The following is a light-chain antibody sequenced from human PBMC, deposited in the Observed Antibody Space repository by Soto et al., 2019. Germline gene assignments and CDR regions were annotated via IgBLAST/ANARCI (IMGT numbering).Light chain of an antibody. Sequence: DIILTQSPAIVSVSPGERATLSCRASRSVRTNLAWYQHKHGQAPRLLIYGASTRVTDIPARFSGSGSGTDFTLTINYLKSEDFGVYYCQQYDKSLPPVTFGGGTKVEI. CDR3: QQYDKSLPPVT. CDR1: RSVRTN. CDR2: GAS. V-gene: IGKV3-15*01. J-gene: IGKJ4*01.